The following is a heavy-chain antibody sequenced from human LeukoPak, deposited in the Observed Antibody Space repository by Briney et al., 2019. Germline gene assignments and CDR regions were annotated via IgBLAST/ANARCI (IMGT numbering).Heavy chain of an antibody. Sequence: GGSLRLTCAASGFTFSSYAMSWVRQAPGKGLEWVSAISGSGGSTYYADPVKGRFTISRDNSKNTLYLQMNSLRAEDTAVYYCAKDPNSSGFLLFDYWGQGTLVTVSS. CDR2: ISGSGGST. J-gene: IGHJ4*02. CDR3: AKDPNSSGFLLFDY. D-gene: IGHD3-22*01. V-gene: IGHV3-23*01. CDR1: GFTFSSYA.